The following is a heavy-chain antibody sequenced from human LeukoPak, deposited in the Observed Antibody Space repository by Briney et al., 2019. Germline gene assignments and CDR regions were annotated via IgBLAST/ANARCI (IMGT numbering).Heavy chain of an antibody. CDR1: GFTFDDYA. D-gene: IGHD1-7*01. J-gene: IGHJ5*02. CDR3: AKDISHNWNYGSWFDP. V-gene: IGHV3-9*01. CDR2: ISWNSGSI. Sequence: GGSLRLSCAASGFTFDDYAMHWVRHAPGKGLEWVSGISWNSGSIGYADSVKGRFTISRDNAKNSLYLQMNSLRAEDTALYYCAKDISHNWNYGSWFDPWGQGTLVTVSS.